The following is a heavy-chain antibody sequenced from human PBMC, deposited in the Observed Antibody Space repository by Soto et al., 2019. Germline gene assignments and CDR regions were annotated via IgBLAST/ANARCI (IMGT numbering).Heavy chain of an antibody. CDR1: GYTFNDYF. D-gene: IGHD2-8*02. J-gene: IGHJ4*02. CDR3: ARRRLSTGPDYLDY. V-gene: IGHV1-2*02. Sequence: ASVKVSCKTSGYTFNDYFLHWVRQAPGQGLEWMGSINPNSGDTDYAQRFQGRVTLTRDTSIRTVYMELSRLRSDDTAVYYCARRRLSTGPDYLDYWAQGTLVTFSS. CDR2: INPNSGDT.